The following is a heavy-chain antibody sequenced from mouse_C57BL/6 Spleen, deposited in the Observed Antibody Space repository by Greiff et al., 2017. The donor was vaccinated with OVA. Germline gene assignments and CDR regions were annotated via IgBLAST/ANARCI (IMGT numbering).Heavy chain of an antibody. CDR1: GYTFTDYY. D-gene: IGHD1-1*01. V-gene: IGHV1-26*01. Sequence: EVQLQQSGPELVKPGASVKISCKASGYTFTDYYMNWVKQSHGKSLEWIGDINPNNGGTSYNQKFKGKATLTVDKSSSTAYMELRSLTSEDSAVYYCAREDYGSRTWFAYWGQGTLVTVSA. CDR2: INPNNGGT. J-gene: IGHJ3*01. CDR3: AREDYGSRTWFAY.